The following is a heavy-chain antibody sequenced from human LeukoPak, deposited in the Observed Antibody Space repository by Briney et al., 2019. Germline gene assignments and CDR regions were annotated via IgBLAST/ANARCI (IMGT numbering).Heavy chain of an antibody. J-gene: IGHJ3*01. CDR3: ARAPYYYDSNNDAF. CDR1: GGSISSGSYY. Sequence: SQTLSLTCTVSGGSISSGSYYWSWIRQPAGKGLEWIGRICISGSTNYNPSLMSRVTISVDTSKNQFSLKLSSVTAADTAVYYCARAPYYYDSNNDAFWGQGTMVTVSS. D-gene: IGHD3-22*01. V-gene: IGHV4-61*02. CDR2: ICISGST.